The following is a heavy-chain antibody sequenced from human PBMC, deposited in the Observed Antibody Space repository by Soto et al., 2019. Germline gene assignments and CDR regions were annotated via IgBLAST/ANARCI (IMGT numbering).Heavy chain of an antibody. D-gene: IGHD1-1*01. CDR3: AKSSDAYNCYFYYGMAV. CDR2: ILYDGSNK. J-gene: IGHJ6*02. Sequence: QVQLVESGGGVVQPGTSLRLSCAASGFTFSNYGMHWVRQTPGKGLEWAALILYDGSNKYYPDSVTGRFTISRDNSKTTLYLQVSSLRAEDPAVYYCAKSSDAYNCYFYYGMAVWGQWASFTFYS. CDR1: GFTFSNYG. V-gene: IGHV3-30*18.